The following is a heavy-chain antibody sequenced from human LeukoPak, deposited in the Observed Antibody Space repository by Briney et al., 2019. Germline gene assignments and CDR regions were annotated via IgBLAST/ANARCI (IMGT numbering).Heavy chain of an antibody. V-gene: IGHV3-74*01. D-gene: IGHD3-9*01. Sequence: GGSLRLSCAASGFTFSSYSMNWVRQAPGKGLVWVSRINSDGSSTSYADSVKGRFTISRDNAKNTLYLQMNSLRAEDTAVYYCARDHDILSMDVWGKGTTVTISS. J-gene: IGHJ6*03. CDR3: ARDHDILSMDV. CDR1: GFTFSSYS. CDR2: INSDGSST.